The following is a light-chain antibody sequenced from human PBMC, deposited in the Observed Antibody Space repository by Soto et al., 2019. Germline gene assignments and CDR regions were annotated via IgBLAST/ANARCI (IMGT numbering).Light chain of an antibody. CDR3: QQSYSTPRT. Sequence: DIKMTQSPSSLSASVGDRVTITCRAGQTIYNSLNWYQQKPGKAPNLLIYAASSLQSGVPSRFTGSGSGTDFTLTITSLQPEDFATYYCQQSYSTPRTFGQGTKVEIK. V-gene: IGKV1-39*01. J-gene: IGKJ1*01. CDR1: QTIYNS. CDR2: AAS.